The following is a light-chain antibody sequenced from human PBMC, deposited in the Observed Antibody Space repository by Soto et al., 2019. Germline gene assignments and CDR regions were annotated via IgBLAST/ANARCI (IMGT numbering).Light chain of an antibody. J-gene: IGKJ5*01. Sequence: DIVMTQSPDSLAVSLGERATINCKSSQSVLYSSDNKNYLTWYQQKPGQPPKLLIYWASTRESGVPVRFSGSGSGTDFTLTISSLQAEDVAVYYCQQYYSIPITFGQGTRLEIK. CDR1: QSVLYSSDNKNY. CDR3: QQYYSIPIT. CDR2: WAS. V-gene: IGKV4-1*01.